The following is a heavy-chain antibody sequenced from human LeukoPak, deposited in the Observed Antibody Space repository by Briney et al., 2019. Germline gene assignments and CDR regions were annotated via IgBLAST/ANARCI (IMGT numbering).Heavy chain of an antibody. V-gene: IGHV3-53*01. D-gene: IGHD3-22*01. J-gene: IGHJ4*02. CDR3: ARSYYDSSDYYFTS. CDR2: IYSGGST. CDR1: GFTVSSNY. Sequence: GGSLRLSCAASGFTVSSNYMNWVRQAPGKGLEWVSVIYSGGSTYYTDSVKGRFTISRDNSKNTLYLQMNSLRAEDTAVYYCARSYYDSSDYYFTSWGQGILVTVSS.